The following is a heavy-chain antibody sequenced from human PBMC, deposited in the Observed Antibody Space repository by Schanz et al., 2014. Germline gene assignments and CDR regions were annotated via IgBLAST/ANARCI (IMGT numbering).Heavy chain of an antibody. J-gene: IGHJ4*02. CDR3: AKDPYDVLTGYQYYFDY. V-gene: IGHV3-30*19. D-gene: IGHD3-9*01. CDR2: ISHDGHRD. CDR1: GFNFRNYG. Sequence: QVQLVESGGGVVQPGRSLRLSCAASGFNFRNYGMHWVRQAPGKGLEWVAQISHDGHRDFYADSVKGRFTVSRDNSRNTLFLQMKRLRVEDTAVYFCAKDPYDVLTGYQYYFDYWGPGRLVTVSS.